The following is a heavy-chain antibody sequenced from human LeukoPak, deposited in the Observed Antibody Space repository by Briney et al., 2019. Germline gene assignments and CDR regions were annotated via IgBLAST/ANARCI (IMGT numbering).Heavy chain of an antibody. V-gene: IGHV1-46*01. CDR1: GYTFTSYC. J-gene: IGHJ4*02. CDR3: AIAAGTAAGGYYFDY. Sequence: ASVKVSCKASGYTFTSYCMHWVRQAPGQGLEWMGIINPNGGSTSYAQKFQGRVTMTRDMSTSTVYMELSSLRSEDTAVYYCAIAAGTAAGGYYFDYWGQGTLVTVSS. D-gene: IGHD6-13*01. CDR2: INPNGGST.